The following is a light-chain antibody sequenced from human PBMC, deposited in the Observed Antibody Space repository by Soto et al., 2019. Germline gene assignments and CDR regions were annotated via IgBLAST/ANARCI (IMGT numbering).Light chain of an antibody. V-gene: IGLV2-14*01. CDR3: SSYTSSENDV. J-gene: IGLJ1*01. CDR1: SSDVGGYNY. CDR2: DVS. Sequence: QSALTQPASVSGSPGQSITISCTGTSSDVGGYNYVSWYQQHPDKAPKVMIYDVSNRPSGVPNRFSGSKSGNTASLTISGLQAEDEADYYCSSYTSSENDVFGAGTKVTVL.